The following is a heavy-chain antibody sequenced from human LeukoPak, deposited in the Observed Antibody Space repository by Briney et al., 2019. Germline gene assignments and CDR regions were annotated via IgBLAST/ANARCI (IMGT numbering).Heavy chain of an antibody. CDR2: IYYSGSI. Sequence: PSETLSLTCTVSGGSINSSSYYWGWIRQPPGKGVEWIGSIYYSGSIYYNPSRKSRFTITVDTAKNQFSLELRSVTAADTAVYSCARHGWLGVGGWYWGQGTLVTVSS. CDR1: GGSINSSSYY. CDR3: ARHGWLGVGGWY. V-gene: IGHV4-39*01. J-gene: IGHJ4*02. D-gene: IGHD6-19*01.